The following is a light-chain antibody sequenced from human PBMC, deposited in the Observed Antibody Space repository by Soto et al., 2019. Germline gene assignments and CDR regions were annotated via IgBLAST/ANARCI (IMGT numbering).Light chain of an antibody. CDR1: QSISSY. J-gene: IGKJ4*01. CDR2: AAS. Sequence: DIQMTQSPSSLSASVGDRVTITCRASQSISSYLNWYQQKPGKAPKLLIYAASSLQSGVPSRFSCSGSGTDFTLTISSLQPEDFATYYGQQSYSPWFTFGGGTKVEIK. CDR3: QQSYSPWFT. V-gene: IGKV1-39*01.